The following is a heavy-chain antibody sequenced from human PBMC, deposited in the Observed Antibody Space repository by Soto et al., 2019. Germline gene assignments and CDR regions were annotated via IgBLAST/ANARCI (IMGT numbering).Heavy chain of an antibody. V-gene: IGHV1-69*11. J-gene: IGHJ6*02. CDR2: IIPILGTA. Sequence: VQLVQSGAEVRKPGSSVKVSCQVSGVTFSTSTITWVRQAPGQGLEWMGSIIPILGTAKSTQKFQSRVTITADESASVAYMELSSLTSEDTAVYYCASAGCVSGWNEFSGMDVWGQGTTVTFSS. CDR3: ASAGCVSGWNEFSGMDV. D-gene: IGHD6-19*01. CDR1: GVTFSTST.